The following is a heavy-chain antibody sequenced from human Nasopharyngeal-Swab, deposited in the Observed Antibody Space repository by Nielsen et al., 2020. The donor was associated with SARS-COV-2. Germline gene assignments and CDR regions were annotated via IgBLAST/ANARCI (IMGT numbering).Heavy chain of an antibody. CDR3: ARVLGGYCSSTSCYTLGAFDI. V-gene: IGHV1-46*01. Sequence: ASVKVSCKASGYTFTSYGISWVRQAPGQGLEWMGIINPSGGSTSYAQKFQGRVTMTRDTSTSTVYMELSSLRSEDTAVYYCARVLGGYCSSTSCYTLGAFDIWGQGTMVTVSS. CDR1: GYTFTSYG. D-gene: IGHD2-2*02. J-gene: IGHJ3*02. CDR2: INPSGGST.